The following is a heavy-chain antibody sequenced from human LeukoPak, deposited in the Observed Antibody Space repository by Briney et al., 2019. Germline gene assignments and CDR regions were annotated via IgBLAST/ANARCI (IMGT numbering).Heavy chain of an antibody. CDR3: ARGNGYCSSTSRPHWFDP. Sequence: KPSETLSLTCAVYGGSFSGYYWSWIRQPPGKGLEWIGEINHSGSTNYNPSLKSRVTISVDTSKNQFSLKLSSVTAADTAVYYCARGNGYCSSTSRPHWFDPWGQGTLVTVSS. CDR1: GGSFSGYY. CDR2: INHSGST. D-gene: IGHD2-2*01. V-gene: IGHV4-34*01. J-gene: IGHJ5*02.